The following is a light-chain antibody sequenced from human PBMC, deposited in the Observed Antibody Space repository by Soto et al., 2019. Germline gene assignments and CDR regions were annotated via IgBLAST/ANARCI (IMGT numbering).Light chain of an antibody. J-gene: IGKJ1*01. V-gene: IGKV3-20*01. CDR2: GAS. CDR3: QDYHGSTPT. CDR1: QSVSSDW. Sequence: TVLTQSPGTLSLSPGERAALSCRASQSVSSDWLAWYQQKPGQPPRLLIYGASNRATGIPDRFSGSGSGTDFTITISRLETEDFAFYFCQDYHGSTPTCGQGTMVEIK.